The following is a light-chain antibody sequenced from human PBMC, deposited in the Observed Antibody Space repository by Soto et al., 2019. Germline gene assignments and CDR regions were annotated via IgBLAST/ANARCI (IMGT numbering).Light chain of an antibody. J-gene: IGKJ2*01. V-gene: IGKV4-1*01. CDR1: QSVFSNSKNKNY. Sequence: DIVMTQSPDSLAVSLGERATINCKSSQSVFSNSKNKNYFAWYQQKPGQPPKLLIYWASTRESGVPDRFSGSGSGTDVTRTISSLQAEDVAVYYCQQYFKTPHTFGQGTKLAIK. CDR3: QQYFKTPHT. CDR2: WAS.